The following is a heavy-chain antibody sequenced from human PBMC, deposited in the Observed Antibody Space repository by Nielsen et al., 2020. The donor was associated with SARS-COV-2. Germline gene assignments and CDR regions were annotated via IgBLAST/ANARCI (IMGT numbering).Heavy chain of an antibody. D-gene: IGHD6-19*01. Sequence: LKISCAASGFTFSSYSMNWVRQAPGKGLEWVSYISSSSSTIYYADSVKGRFTISRDNAKNSLYLQMNSLRAEDTAVYYCARDSSGWYALTTYYYYGMDVWGQGTTVTVSS. CDR2: ISSSSSTI. V-gene: IGHV3-48*01. CDR1: GFTFSSYS. J-gene: IGHJ6*02. CDR3: ARDSSGWYALTTYYYYGMDV.